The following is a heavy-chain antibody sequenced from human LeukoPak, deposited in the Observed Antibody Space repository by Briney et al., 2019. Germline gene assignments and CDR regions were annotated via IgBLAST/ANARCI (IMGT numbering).Heavy chain of an antibody. J-gene: IGHJ4*02. CDR1: GGSISSSSYY. D-gene: IGHD2-2*02. V-gene: IGHV4-39*01. Sequence: SETLSLTCTVSGGSISSSSYYWGWIRQPPGKGLEWIGSIYYSGSTYYNPSLKSRVTISVDTSKNQFSLKLSSVTAADTAVYYCARAGWDQLLYLFDYWGQGTLVTVSS. CDR3: ARAGWDQLLYLFDY. CDR2: IYYSGST.